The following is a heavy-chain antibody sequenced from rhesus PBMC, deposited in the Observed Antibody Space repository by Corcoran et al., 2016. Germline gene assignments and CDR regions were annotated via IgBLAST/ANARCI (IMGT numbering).Heavy chain of an antibody. D-gene: IGHD6-13*01. CDR3: ARVRAAVYYFDY. Sequence: QVQLQESGPGLVQPSETLSLTCAVSGGSISGGYYWGWIRQHPGKGLEWIGNIYGNMAVTYYDPSLKRRVTISKDTSKNQFSLKLSSVTAADTAVYYCARVRAAVYYFDYWGQGVLVTVSS. J-gene: IGHJ4*01. V-gene: IGHV4S7*01. CDR1: GGSISGGYY. CDR2: IYGNMAVT.